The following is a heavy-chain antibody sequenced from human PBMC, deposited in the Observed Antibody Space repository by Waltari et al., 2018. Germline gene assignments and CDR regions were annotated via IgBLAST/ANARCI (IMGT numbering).Heavy chain of an antibody. D-gene: IGHD2-15*01. J-gene: IGHJ3*02. CDR1: GGSIRSSSYY. CDR3: ARPCSGGVQRHSGAFDI. Sequence: QLQLQESGPGLVKPSATLSLTCTVSGGSIRSSSYYWGWIRQPPGKGLEWIGSIYYSGSTYYNPSLKSRVTISVDTSKNQFSLKLSSVTAADTAVYYCARPCSGGVQRHSGAFDIWGQGTMVTVSS. CDR2: IYYSGST. V-gene: IGHV4-39*01.